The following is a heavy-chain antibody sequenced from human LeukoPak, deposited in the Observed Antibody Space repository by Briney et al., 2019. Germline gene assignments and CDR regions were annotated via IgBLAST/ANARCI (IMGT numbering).Heavy chain of an antibody. V-gene: IGHV3-7*01. D-gene: IGHD2-2*01. CDR1: GFTFSSYW. CDR3: ARRGKVVPAAILVNDAFDI. CDR2: IKQDGSEK. J-gene: IGHJ3*02. Sequence: GGSLRLSCAASGFTFSSYWMSWVRQAPGKGLEWVANIKQDGSEKYYVDSVKGRFTISRDNAKNSLYLQMNSLRAEDTAVYYCARRGKVVPAAILVNDAFDIWGQGTMVTVSS.